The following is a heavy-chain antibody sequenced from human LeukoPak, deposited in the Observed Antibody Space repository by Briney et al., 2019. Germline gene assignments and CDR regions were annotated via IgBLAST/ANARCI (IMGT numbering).Heavy chain of an antibody. V-gene: IGHV3-23*01. Sequence: GGSLRLSCAASGFSFSYYAMSWVRQAPGKGLEWVSGMSGSGATAYYADSVKGRFTISRDNSDNTVYLQMSSLSAEDTAVYYCAKDNAQWPRVFDFWGQGTLVTVSS. CDR1: GFSFSYYA. CDR2: MSGSGATA. J-gene: IGHJ4*02. D-gene: IGHD6-19*01. CDR3: AKDNAQWPRVFDF.